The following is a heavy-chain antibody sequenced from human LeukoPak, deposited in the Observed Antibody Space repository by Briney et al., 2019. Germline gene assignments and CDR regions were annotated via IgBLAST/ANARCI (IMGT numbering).Heavy chain of an antibody. CDR3: ARDREGYYYYYGMDV. V-gene: IGHV3-30-3*01. Sequence: PGRSLRLSCAASGFTFSSYAMHWVRQAPGKGLEWVAVISYDGSNKYYADSVKGRFTISRDNSKNTLYLQMNSLRAEDTAVYYCARDREGYYYYYGMDVWGQGTTVTVSS. J-gene: IGHJ6*02. D-gene: IGHD1-26*01. CDR1: GFTFSSYA. CDR2: ISYDGSNK.